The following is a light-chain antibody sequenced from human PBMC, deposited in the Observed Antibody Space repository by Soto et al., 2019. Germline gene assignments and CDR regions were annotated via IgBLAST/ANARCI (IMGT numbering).Light chain of an antibody. Sequence: DIQVTQSPPFLSASVGDRVTITCRASQDITAYLAWYQQKPGKAPTLLIHAASALHTGVPSRFSGTGSDTEFTLTISALQPEDFATYFCQQLNAFPFTFGGGTKVEIK. CDR3: QQLNAFPFT. CDR1: QDITAY. V-gene: IGKV1-9*01. CDR2: AAS. J-gene: IGKJ4*01.